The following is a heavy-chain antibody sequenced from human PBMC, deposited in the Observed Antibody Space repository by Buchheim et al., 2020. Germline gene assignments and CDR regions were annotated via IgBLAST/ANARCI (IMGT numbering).Heavy chain of an antibody. V-gene: IGHV1-46*01. Sequence: QVQLVQSGAEVKKPGASVKVSCKASGYTFTSYYMHWVRQAPGQGLEWMGIINPSGGSTSYAQKFQGRVTMTRDTSTSTGYMELSSLRSEDTAVYYCARAGQAYCGGDCYSGYYYYYGMDVWGQGTT. CDR3: ARAGQAYCGGDCYSGYYYYYGMDV. CDR2: INPSGGST. J-gene: IGHJ6*02. D-gene: IGHD2-21*02. CDR1: GYTFTSYY.